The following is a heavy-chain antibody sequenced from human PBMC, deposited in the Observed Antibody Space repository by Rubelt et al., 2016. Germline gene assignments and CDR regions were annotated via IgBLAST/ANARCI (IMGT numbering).Heavy chain of an antibody. CDR2: IYYSGST. J-gene: IGHJ4*02. CDR1: GGSISSGGYY. V-gene: IGHV4-31*03. D-gene: IGHD3-22*01. CDR3: ARDRYYDSSGYYFDY. Sequence: QVQLQESGPGLVKPSQTLSLTCTVSGGSISSGGYYWSWIRQHPGKGLEWIGYIYYSGSTYYNPSLKIRVTISVDTAKNQFSLKLGSVTAADTAVYYCARDRYYDSSGYYFDYWGQGTLVTVSS.